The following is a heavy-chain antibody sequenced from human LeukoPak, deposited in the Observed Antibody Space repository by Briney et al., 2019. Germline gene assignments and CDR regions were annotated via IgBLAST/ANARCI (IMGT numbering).Heavy chain of an antibody. J-gene: IGHJ5*02. CDR3: ARDDDIVVVVAATGTRGWFDP. CDR2: ISAYNGNT. D-gene: IGHD2-15*01. V-gene: IGHV1-18*01. Sequence: ASVKVSCKASGYTFTSYGISWVRQAPGQGLEWMGWISAYNGNTNYAQKLQGRVTMTTDTSTSTAYIELRSLRSDDTAVYYCARDDDIVVVVAATGTRGWFDPWGQGTLVTVSS. CDR1: GYTFTSYG.